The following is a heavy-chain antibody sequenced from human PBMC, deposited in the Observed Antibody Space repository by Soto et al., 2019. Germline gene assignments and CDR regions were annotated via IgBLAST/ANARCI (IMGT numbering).Heavy chain of an antibody. V-gene: IGHV4-59*01. CDR3: SIGLPLWFGKYYFDY. CDR1: GGSISSYY. CDR2: IYYSGST. J-gene: IGHJ4*02. D-gene: IGHD3-10*01. Sequence: PSETLSLTCTVSGGSISSYYWSWIRQPPGKGLEWIGYIYYSGSTNYNPSLKSRVSISVDTSKNQFSLKLNSVTAADTAVYYFSIGLPLWFGKYYFDYWGQGTLVTVSS.